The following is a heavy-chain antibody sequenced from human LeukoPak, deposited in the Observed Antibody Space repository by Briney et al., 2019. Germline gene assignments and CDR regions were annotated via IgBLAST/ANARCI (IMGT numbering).Heavy chain of an antibody. J-gene: IGHJ5*02. D-gene: IGHD3-22*01. CDR1: GGSISSYY. CDR3: ARDADDSSGDGNWFDP. CDR2: IYYSGST. V-gene: IGHV4-59*01. Sequence: SETLSLTCSVSGGSISSYYWSWIRQPPGKGLEWIGYIYYSGSTNYNPSLKSRVTISVDTSKNQFSLKLSSVTAADTAVYSCARDADDSSGDGNWFDPWGQGTLVTVSS.